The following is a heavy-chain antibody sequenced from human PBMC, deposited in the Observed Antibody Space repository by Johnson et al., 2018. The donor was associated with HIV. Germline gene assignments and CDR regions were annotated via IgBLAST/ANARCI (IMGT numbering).Heavy chain of an antibody. CDR3: ANLGDYSGINGFDI. D-gene: IGHD4-23*01. J-gene: IGHJ3*02. V-gene: IGHV3-9*01. Sequence: VQVVESGGGLVQPGRSLRLSCAASGFTFDDYAMHWFRQAPGKGLEWVSGISWNSGSIGQADSVKGRFTISRDNAKNTLYLQINSLKTEDTAVYYCANLGDYSGINGFDIWGQGTMVTVSS. CDR1: GFTFDDYA. CDR2: ISWNSGSI.